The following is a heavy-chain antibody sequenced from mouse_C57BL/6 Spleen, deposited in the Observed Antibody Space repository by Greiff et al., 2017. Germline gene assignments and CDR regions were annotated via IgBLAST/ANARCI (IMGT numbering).Heavy chain of an antibody. J-gene: IGHJ1*03. CDR1: GYTFTSYG. D-gene: IGHD1-1*01. V-gene: IGHV1-81*01. Sequence: QVHVKQSGAELARPGASVKLSCKASGYTFTSYGISWVKQRTGQGLEWIGEIYPRSGNTYYNEKFKGKATLTADKSSSTAYMELRSLTSEDSAVYFCARDTTVVAYWYFDVWGTGTTVTVSS. CDR2: IYPRSGNT. CDR3: ARDTTVVAYWYFDV.